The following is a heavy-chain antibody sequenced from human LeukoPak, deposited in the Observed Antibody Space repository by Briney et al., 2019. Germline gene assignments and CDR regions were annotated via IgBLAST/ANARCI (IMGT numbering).Heavy chain of an antibody. Sequence: GGSLRLSCAASGFTFSSYEMNWVRRAPGKGLEWVSYISSSGTMSYADSVKGRFTISRDNARNSLYLQMNSLRAEDTAVYYCARGLHITLSGWYFDLWGRGTLVTVSS. V-gene: IGHV3-48*03. D-gene: IGHD2-21*01. CDR2: ISSSGTM. CDR1: GFTFSSYE. CDR3: ARGLHITLSGWYFDL. J-gene: IGHJ2*01.